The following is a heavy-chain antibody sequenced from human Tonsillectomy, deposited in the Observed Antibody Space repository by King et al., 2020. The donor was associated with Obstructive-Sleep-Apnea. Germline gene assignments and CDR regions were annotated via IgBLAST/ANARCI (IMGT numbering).Heavy chain of an antibody. D-gene: IGHD3-16*01. Sequence: VQLVESGAEVKKPGESLKISCKGSGSTFTNSWIGWVRQMPGKGLEYMGSIYPGDSDARYSPSFQGQVTISADKSISTAYLQWSSLKASDTAMYFCARQAAGGYYGMDVWGQGTTVTVSS. CDR2: IYPGDSDA. CDR1: GSTFTNSW. V-gene: IGHV5-51*01. J-gene: IGHJ6*02. CDR3: ARQAAGGYYGMDV.